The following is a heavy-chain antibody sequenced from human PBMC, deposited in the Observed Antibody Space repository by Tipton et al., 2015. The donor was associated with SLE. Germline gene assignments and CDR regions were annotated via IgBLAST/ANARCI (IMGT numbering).Heavy chain of an antibody. CDR1: GGSITTYY. D-gene: IGHD3-3*01. CDR2: FYYSGST. J-gene: IGHJ2*01. CDR3: ARVWSGYSSSYFDL. V-gene: IGHV4-59*01. Sequence: TLSLTCAVSGGSITTYYWSWIRQSPGKGLEWIGYFYYSGSTKYNPSLKGRVTMSVDTSKNHFSVKLSSVTAADTAIYYCARVWSGYSSSYFDLWGRGTLVTVSS.